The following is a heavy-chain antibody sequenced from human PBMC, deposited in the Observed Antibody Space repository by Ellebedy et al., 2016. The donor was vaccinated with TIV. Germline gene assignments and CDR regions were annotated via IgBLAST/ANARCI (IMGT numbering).Heavy chain of an antibody. D-gene: IGHD1-26*01. CDR2: ISPGDSDA. Sequence: PGGSLRLSCTGSGYTFINYWIGWVRQMPGKGLEWMGIISPGDSDARYNPSFEGQVTISADKSVTIAYLRLSSLKTSDTATYYCARHSHYLFYFNGMDVWGQGTTVTVSS. J-gene: IGHJ6*02. V-gene: IGHV5-51*01. CDR3: ARHSHYLFYFNGMDV. CDR1: GYTFINYW.